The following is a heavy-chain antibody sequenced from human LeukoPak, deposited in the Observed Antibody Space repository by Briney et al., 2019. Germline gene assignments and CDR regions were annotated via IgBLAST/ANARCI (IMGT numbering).Heavy chain of an antibody. CDR2: IYHSGST. D-gene: IGHD3-3*01. Sequence: PSETLSLTCTVSGDSISSGYYWGWIRQPPGKGLEWIGSIYHSGSTYYNPSLKSRVTISVDTSKNQFSLKLSSVTAADTAVYYCARHSGYDFWSGYYTFDYWGQGTLVTVSS. J-gene: IGHJ4*02. V-gene: IGHV4-38-2*02. CDR3: ARHSGYDFWSGYYTFDY. CDR1: GDSISSGYY.